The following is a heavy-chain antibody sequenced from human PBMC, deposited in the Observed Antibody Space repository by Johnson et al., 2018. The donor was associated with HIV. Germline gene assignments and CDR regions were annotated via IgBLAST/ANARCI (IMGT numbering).Heavy chain of an antibody. Sequence: VQLVESGGGLVQPGGSLRLSCAASGFTFSSYDMHWVRQAPGTGLEWVSVIYAAGDTYYPDSVKCRFTISRENAKNSLYLQMTTMRAVDTAGYYGVRGGGSYYLVKGAFDIWGQGTMVTVSS. CDR3: VRGGGSYYLVKGAFDI. J-gene: IGHJ3*02. V-gene: IGHV3-13*01. CDR1: GFTFSSYD. D-gene: IGHD1-26*01. CDR2: IYAAGDT.